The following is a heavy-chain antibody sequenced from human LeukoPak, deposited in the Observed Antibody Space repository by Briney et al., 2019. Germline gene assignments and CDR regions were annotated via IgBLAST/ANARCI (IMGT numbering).Heavy chain of an antibody. D-gene: IGHD4-23*01. J-gene: IGHJ4*02. CDR3: ARWDYGGNSRGGYYFDH. CDR2: IYYSGST. CDR1: GGSISSGGYY. V-gene: IGHV4-31*03. Sequence: SQTLSLTCTVSGGSISSGGYYWSWIRQHPGKGLEWIGYIYYSGSTYYNPSLKSRVTISVDTSKNQFSLKLSSVTAADTAVYYCARWDYGGNSRGGYYFDHWGQGTLVTVSS.